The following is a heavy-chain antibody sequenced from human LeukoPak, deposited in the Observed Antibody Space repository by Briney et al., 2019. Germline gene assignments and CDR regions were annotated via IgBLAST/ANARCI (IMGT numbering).Heavy chain of an antibody. CDR1: GFTFSSYA. CDR3: ARDSRVLRFLEWLGYFDY. CDR2: ISYDGSNK. V-gene: IGHV3-30*04. J-gene: IGHJ4*02. D-gene: IGHD3-3*01. Sequence: GRSLRLSCAASGFTFSSYAMHWVRQAPGKGLEWVAVISYDGSNKYYADSVKGRFTISRDNSKNTLYLQMNSLGAEDTAVYYCARDSRVLRFLEWLGYFDYWGQGTLVTVSS.